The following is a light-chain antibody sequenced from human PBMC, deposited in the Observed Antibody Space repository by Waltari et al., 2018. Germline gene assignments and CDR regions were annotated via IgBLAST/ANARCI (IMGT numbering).Light chain of an antibody. CDR3: QQYYTTPRT. CDR2: WAS. V-gene: IGKV4-1*01. CDR1: QSVLYSSNNRNY. Sequence: DIVMTQSPDSLAVSLGERATINCKSSQSVLYSSNNRNYLTWYKQKPGKPPKLLIYWASIRESGVPDRFSGSGSWTDFTLTISSLQAEDVAVYYCQQYYTTPRTFGGGTKVEIK. J-gene: IGKJ4*01.